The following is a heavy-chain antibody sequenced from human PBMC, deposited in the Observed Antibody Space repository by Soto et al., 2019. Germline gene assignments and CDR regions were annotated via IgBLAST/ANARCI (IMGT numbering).Heavy chain of an antibody. D-gene: IGHD2-15*01. CDR2: INHSGST. CDR3: ARDKYCSGGSCYSP. CDR1: GGSFSGYY. Sequence: QVQLQQWGAGLLKPSETLSLTCAVYGGSFSGYYWGWIRQPPGKGLEWIGEINHSGSTNYNPSLKSRVTISVDTSKNQFSLKLSSVTAADTAVYYCARDKYCSGGSCYSPWGQGTLVTVSS. J-gene: IGHJ5*02. V-gene: IGHV4-34*01.